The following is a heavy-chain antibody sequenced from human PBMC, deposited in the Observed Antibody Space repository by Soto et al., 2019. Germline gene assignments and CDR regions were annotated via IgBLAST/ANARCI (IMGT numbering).Heavy chain of an antibody. D-gene: IGHD3-10*01. CDR1: GDTFTFYT. J-gene: IGHJ4*01. Sequence: ASVKVSCKASGDTFTFYTITWVRQAPGLGLEWVGRINPILSMSNYAQKFQGRVTMTADKSTSTAYMELRSLRSEDTAMYYCATSYGSGYRAFDYGG. CDR3: ATSYGSGYRAFDY. CDR2: INPILSMS. V-gene: IGHV1-69*02.